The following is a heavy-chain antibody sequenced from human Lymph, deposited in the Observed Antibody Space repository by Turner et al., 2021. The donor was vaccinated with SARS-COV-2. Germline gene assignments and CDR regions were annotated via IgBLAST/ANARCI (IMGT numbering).Heavy chain of an antibody. Sequence: QVQLVQSGAEVKKPGSSVKVSCKASGGIFSSYAINWVRQSPGQGLEWMGGMIPIFGAVNYGQKCQGRVTISADEATGTAYMELSSLRSEDTAVYYCERERGSISGAVRGMDVWGQGTTVTVSS. CDR3: ERERGSISGAVRGMDV. D-gene: IGHD7-27*01. V-gene: IGHV1-69*01. CDR1: GGIFSSYA. J-gene: IGHJ6*02. CDR2: MIPIFGAV.